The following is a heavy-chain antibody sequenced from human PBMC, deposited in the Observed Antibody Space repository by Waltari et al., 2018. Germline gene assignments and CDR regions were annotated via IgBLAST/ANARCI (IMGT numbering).Heavy chain of an antibody. V-gene: IGHV4-59*01. J-gene: IGHJ5*02. CDR3: ARIGGPYYYGSGGYPHWFDP. D-gene: IGHD3-10*01. CDR2: IYYSGST. Sequence: QVQLQESGPGLVKPSETLSLTCTVSGGSISSYYWSWIRQPPGQGLEWIGYIYYSGSTNYNPSLKSRVTISVDTSKNQFSLKLSSVTAADTAVYYCARIGGPYYYGSGGYPHWFDPWGQGTLVTVSS. CDR1: GGSISSYY.